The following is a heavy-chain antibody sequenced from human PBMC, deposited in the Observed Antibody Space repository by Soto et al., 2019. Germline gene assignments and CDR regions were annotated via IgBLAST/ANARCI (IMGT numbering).Heavy chain of an antibody. CDR2: IYYSGST. J-gene: IGHJ4*02. CDR1: GASITISSYY. V-gene: IGHV4-61*01. CDR3: ARAMFGELFFFDY. D-gene: IGHD3-10*02. Sequence: SETLSLTCAVAGASITISSYYWSWIRQPPGKGLEWIGYIYYSGSTNYNPSLKSRVTISVDTSKNQFSLKLSSVTAADTAVYYCARAMFGELFFFDYWGQGTLVTVSS.